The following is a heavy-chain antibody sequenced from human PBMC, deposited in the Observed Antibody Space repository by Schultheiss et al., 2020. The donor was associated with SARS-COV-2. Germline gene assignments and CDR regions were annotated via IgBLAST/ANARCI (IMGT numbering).Heavy chain of an antibody. V-gene: IGHV4-30-2*01. CDR2: INHSGST. CDR3: ARALGAAAGPRALYFQH. CDR1: GGSISSGGYS. Sequence: SETLSLTCAVSGGSISSGGYSWSWIRQPPGKGLEWIGYINHSGSTNYNPSLKSRVTISVDTSKNQFSLKLSSVTAADTAVYYCARALGAAAGPRALYFQHWGQGTLVTVSS. J-gene: IGHJ1*01. D-gene: IGHD6-13*01.